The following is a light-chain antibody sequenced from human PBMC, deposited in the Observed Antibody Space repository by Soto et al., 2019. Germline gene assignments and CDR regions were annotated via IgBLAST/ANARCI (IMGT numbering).Light chain of an antibody. Sequence: EIVLTQSPATLSVSPGERATLSCRASQSISSKLAWYQQKPGQAPRLLIYGASTRATGIPARFSGSGSGTEFTLTISSLQSEDFAVYYCQQYNNWPAWTFGQGTKVDI. V-gene: IGKV3-15*01. CDR1: QSISSK. CDR2: GAS. CDR3: QQYNNWPAWT. J-gene: IGKJ1*01.